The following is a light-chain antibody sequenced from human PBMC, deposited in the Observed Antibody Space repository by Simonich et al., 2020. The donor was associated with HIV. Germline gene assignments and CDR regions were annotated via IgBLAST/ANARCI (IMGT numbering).Light chain of an antibody. V-gene: IGKV3-20*01. CDR3: QQYGSSPPMVL. CDR2: GAS. J-gene: IGKJ1*01. CDR1: QSVSSSY. Sequence: EIVLTQSPATLSLSPGEKATLSCRASQSVSSSYLAWYQQKPGQAPRLLIYGASSRATGIPDRFSGSGSGTDFTLTISRLEPEDFAVYYCQQYGSSPPMVLFGQGTKVEIK.